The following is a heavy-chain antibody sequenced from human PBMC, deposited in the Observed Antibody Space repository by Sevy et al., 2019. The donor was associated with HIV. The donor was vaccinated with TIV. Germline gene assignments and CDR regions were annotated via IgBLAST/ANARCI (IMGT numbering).Heavy chain of an antibody. V-gene: IGHV3-30-3*01. D-gene: IGHD5-12*01. CDR1: GFTFSSYA. J-gene: IGHJ4*02. Sequence: GGSLRLSCAASGFTFSSYAMHWVRQAPGKGLEWVAVISYDGSNKYYADSVKGRFTISRDNSKNTLYLQMNSVRAEDTAVYYCARPGWRWLQFGHFDYWGQGPLVTVSS. CDR2: ISYDGSNK. CDR3: ARPGWRWLQFGHFDY.